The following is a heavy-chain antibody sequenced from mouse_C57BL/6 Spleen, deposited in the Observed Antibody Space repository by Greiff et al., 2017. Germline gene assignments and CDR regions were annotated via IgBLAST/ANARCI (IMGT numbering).Heavy chain of an antibody. Sequence: QVQLQQPGAELVKPGASVKLSCKASGYTFTSYWMHWVKQRPGRGLEWIGRIDTNSGGTKYNEKFTSKATLTVDKPSSTAYMQLSSLTSEDSAVYYCARRTNYSGSSYGGYWYFDVWGTGTTVTVSS. V-gene: IGHV1-72*01. J-gene: IGHJ1*03. CDR1: GYTFTSYW. D-gene: IGHD1-1*01. CDR2: IDTNSGGT. CDR3: ARRTNYSGSSYGGYWYFDV.